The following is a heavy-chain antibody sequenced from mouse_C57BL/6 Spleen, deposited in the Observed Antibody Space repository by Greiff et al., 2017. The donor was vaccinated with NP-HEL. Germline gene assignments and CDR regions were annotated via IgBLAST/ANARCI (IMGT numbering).Heavy chain of an antibody. J-gene: IGHJ4*01. V-gene: IGHV2-6-1*01. CDR1: GFSLTSYG. Sequence: QVQLKESGPGLVVPSQSLSITCTVSGFSLTSYGVHWVRQPPGQGLEWLVVIWSAGSTTYNSALNSRLSISTDNSKSQVFLKMNRLRTDDTAMYYCARQYRDYYAMDYWGQGTSVTVSS. CDR2: IWSAGST. CDR3: ARQYRDYYAMDY.